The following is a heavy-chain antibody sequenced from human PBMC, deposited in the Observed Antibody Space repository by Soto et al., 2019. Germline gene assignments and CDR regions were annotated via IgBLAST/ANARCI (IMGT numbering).Heavy chain of an antibody. D-gene: IGHD1-26*01. CDR2: IIPMFGTA. V-gene: IGHV1-69*06. J-gene: IGHJ4*02. CDR3: ARLIGDGYSGTYALDY. CDR1: GGTFNNYA. Sequence: QVQLVQSGAEVKKPGSSVKVSCKASGGTFNNYAISWVRQAPGQGLEWMGGIIPMFGTANYAQKFEGRVTITADKSTDTAYMELSSLKSEDTAVYYGARLIGDGYSGTYALDYWGQGTLVTVSS.